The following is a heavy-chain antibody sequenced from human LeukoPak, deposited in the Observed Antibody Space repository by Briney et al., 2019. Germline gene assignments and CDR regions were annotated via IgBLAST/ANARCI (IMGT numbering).Heavy chain of an antibody. J-gene: IGHJ4*02. Sequence: ASVKVSCKASGYTFTGYYMHWVRQAPGQGLEWMGWINPNSGGTNYAQKFQGWVTMTRDTSISTAYMELSRLRSDDTAVYYCARALLYSSSPFDYWGQGTLVTVSS. D-gene: IGHD6-6*01. CDR3: ARALLYSSSPFDY. CDR2: INPNSGGT. V-gene: IGHV1-2*04. CDR1: GYTFTGYY.